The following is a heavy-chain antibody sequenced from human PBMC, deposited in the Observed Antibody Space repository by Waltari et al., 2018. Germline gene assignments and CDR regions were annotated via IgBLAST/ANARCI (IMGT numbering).Heavy chain of an antibody. CDR3: ASRVGGITPLTV. Sequence: QVQLQQWGAGLLKPSETLSLTCAVYGGSFYSYYWTWIRQAPGKGLEWIGEINHSGNTNYNPSLKSRATILIDASKNQFSLKVTSVTAADTAVYYCASRVGGITPLTVWGQGTPVTVSS. J-gene: IGHJ4*02. D-gene: IGHD1-7*01. V-gene: IGHV4-34*01. CDR1: GGSFYSYY. CDR2: INHSGNT.